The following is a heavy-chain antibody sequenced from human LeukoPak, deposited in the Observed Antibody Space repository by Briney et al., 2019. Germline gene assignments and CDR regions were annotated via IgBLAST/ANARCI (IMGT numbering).Heavy chain of an antibody. V-gene: IGHV3-49*04. J-gene: IGHJ4*02. CDR3: PRVTYYYDNSGYFHFDS. D-gene: IGHD3-22*01. Sequence: PGGSLRLSCTTSGFTFGDYAMSWVRQAPGKGLGWVSFIRRKAHGGTTEYAPSVKGRFSSSRDESKNISYLQINSLKTADTAVYFCPRVTYYYDNSGYFHFDSWGQGSLVTVSS. CDR1: GFTFGDYA. CDR2: IRRKAHGGTT.